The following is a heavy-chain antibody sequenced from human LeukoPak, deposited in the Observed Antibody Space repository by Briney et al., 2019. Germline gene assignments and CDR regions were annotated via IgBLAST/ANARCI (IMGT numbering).Heavy chain of an antibody. D-gene: IGHD2-2*01. CDR2: MNHSGSS. CDR1: GGSFSGYY. V-gene: IGHV4-34*01. Sequence: ETLSLTCAVYGGSFSGYYWSWIRQSPGKGLEWIGEMNHSGSSNHNPSLKSRVTISVDTSKNQFSLKLRSVTAADTAVYYCARAPSGLVEPPTRGDYFDYWGQGTLVTVSS. CDR3: ARAPSGLVEPPTRGDYFDY. J-gene: IGHJ4*02.